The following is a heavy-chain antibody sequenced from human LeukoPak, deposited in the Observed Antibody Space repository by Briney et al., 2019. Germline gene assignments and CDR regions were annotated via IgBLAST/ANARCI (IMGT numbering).Heavy chain of an antibody. CDR2: TSHSGTT. CDR3: ARGGGQQWLINHYYYSAMDV. V-gene: IGHV4-59*11. J-gene: IGHJ6*02. D-gene: IGHD6-19*01. CDR1: GGSISGQY. Sequence: SETLSLTCTVSGGSISGQYWSLIRQPPGKGLEWIGYTSHSGTTKYNPSLKSRITISVDTSKKQCSLTLNSVIAADTAVYYCARGGGQQWLINHYYYSAMDVWGQGTTVTVSS.